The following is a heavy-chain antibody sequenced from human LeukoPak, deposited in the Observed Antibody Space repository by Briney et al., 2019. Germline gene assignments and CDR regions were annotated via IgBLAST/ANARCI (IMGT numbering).Heavy chain of an antibody. CDR2: IYYSGST. V-gene: IGHV4-31*03. CDR1: GGSISSGGYY. Sequence: PSQTLSLTCTVSGGSISSGGYYWSWIRQHPGKDLEWIGYIYYSGSTYYNPSLKSRVTISIDTSKNQLSLKLSSVTAADTAVYYCARDRVRGVITYAGFDPWGQGTLVTVSS. CDR3: ARDRVRGVITYAGFDP. D-gene: IGHD3-10*01. J-gene: IGHJ5*02.